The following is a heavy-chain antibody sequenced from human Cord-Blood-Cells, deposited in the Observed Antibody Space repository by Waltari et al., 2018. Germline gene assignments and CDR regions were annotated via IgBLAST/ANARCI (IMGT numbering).Heavy chain of an antibody. Sequence: QVQLVESGGGVVQPGRSLRLSCAASGFTFSSYAMPWFRQPPGKGPVGVAVISYDGSNKYYADSVKGRFTISRDNSKNTLYLQMNSLRAEDTAVYYCARGSLGQRYYYGSGSYLDYFDYWGQGTLVTVSS. V-gene: IGHV3-30*04. CDR2: ISYDGSNK. CDR1: GFTFSSYA. CDR3: ARGSLGQRYYYGSGSYLDYFDY. D-gene: IGHD3-10*01. J-gene: IGHJ4*02.